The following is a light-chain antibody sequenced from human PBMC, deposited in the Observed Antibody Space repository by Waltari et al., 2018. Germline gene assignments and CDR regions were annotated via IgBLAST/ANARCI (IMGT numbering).Light chain of an antibody. CDR3: CAHAGGGTHYA. Sequence: QSALTQPASVSGSPGPSITISCTGTSSDVGSSNRVSWYPQHPGNGPKILIYEGTQRLSGVSDRFSGSKSGNTASLTLSGLQPEDEADYYCCAHAGGGTHYAFGTGTKVTVL. V-gene: IGLV2-23*01. CDR1: SSDVGSSNR. CDR2: EGT. J-gene: IGLJ1*01.